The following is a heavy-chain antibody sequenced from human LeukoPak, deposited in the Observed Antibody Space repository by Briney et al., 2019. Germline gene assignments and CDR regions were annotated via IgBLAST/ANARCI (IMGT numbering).Heavy chain of an antibody. Sequence: GGSLRLSCAASGFTVSSNYMSWVRQAPGKGLEWVSVIYSGGSTYYADSVKGRFTISRDNSKNTLYLQMNSLRAEDTAVYYCARGPTWFEELRTPFDYWGQGTLVTVSS. CDR1: GFTVSSNY. J-gene: IGHJ4*02. D-gene: IGHD3-10*01. CDR2: IYSGGST. V-gene: IGHV3-66*02. CDR3: ARGPTWFEELRTPFDY.